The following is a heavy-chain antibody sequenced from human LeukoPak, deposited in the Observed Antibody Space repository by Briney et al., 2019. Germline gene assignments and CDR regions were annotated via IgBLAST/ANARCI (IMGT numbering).Heavy chain of an antibody. Sequence: GGSLRLSCAASGFTVNSNYMIWVRQAPAKGLEWVSVIYSGGTTYYADSVKGRFTISRDNSKNTLYLQMGSLRAEDMAVYYCATVASGGHYHYMDVWGRGTTVTVSS. V-gene: IGHV3-66*02. J-gene: IGHJ6*03. D-gene: IGHD6-19*01. CDR2: IYSGGTT. CDR3: ATVASGGHYHYMDV. CDR1: GFTVNSNY.